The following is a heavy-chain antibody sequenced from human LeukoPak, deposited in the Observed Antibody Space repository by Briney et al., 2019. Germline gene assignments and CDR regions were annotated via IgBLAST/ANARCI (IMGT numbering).Heavy chain of an antibody. Sequence: SETLSLTCAVYGGSFSGYYWSWIRQPPGKGLEWIGEINHSGGTNYNPSLKSRVTISVDTSKNQFSLKLSSVTAADTAVYYCARARGQQLVRRQNWFDPWGQGTLVTVSS. CDR3: ARARGQQLVRRQNWFDP. CDR1: GGSFSGYY. D-gene: IGHD6-13*01. CDR2: INHSGGT. J-gene: IGHJ5*02. V-gene: IGHV4-34*01.